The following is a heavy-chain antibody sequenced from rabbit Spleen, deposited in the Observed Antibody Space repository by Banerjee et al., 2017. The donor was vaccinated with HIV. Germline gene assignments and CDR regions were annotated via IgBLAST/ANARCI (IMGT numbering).Heavy chain of an antibody. J-gene: IGHJ4*01. CDR3: ARAPYANIIYGDLDYFTL. CDR1: GFDFSSNA. CDR2: IYAGSGRT. V-gene: IGHV1S40*01. Sequence: QSLEESGGGLVKPGASLTLTCTASGFDFSSNAMCWVRQAPGKGLEWIGCIYAGSGRTYYASWAKGRFTISKTSSTTVTLQMTSLTAADTATYFCARAPYANIIYGDLDYFTLWGPGTLVTVS. D-gene: IGHD2-1*01.